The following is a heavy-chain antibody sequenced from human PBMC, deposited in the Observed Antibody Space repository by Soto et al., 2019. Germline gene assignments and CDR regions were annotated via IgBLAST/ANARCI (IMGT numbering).Heavy chain of an antibody. CDR2: IYYSGST. D-gene: IGHD3-22*01. Sequence: PSETLSLTCTVSGGSVSSGSYYWSWIRQPPGKGLEWIGYIYYSGSTNYNPSLKSRVTISVDTSKNQFSLKLSSVTAADTAVYYCARFQTTYYYDSSGYSLSSHDAFDIWGQGTMVTVSS. V-gene: IGHV4-61*01. CDR1: GGSVSSGSYY. J-gene: IGHJ3*02. CDR3: ARFQTTYYYDSSGYSLSSHDAFDI.